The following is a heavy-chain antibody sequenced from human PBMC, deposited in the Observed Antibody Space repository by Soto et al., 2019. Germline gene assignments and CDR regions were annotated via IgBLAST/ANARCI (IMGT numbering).Heavy chain of an antibody. V-gene: IGHV3-30*18. Sequence: QVELVESGGRVVQPGRSLRLSCVTSGFPFGRYGMHWVRQAPGKGLEWVAVISYDGSDKNYGDSVKGRFTISRDNSKTPLHLQMNTLRAEDTAVYYCAKESRIEESAGNFFYGMDVWGPGTTVTVSS. CDR2: ISYDGSDK. CDR1: GFPFGRYG. J-gene: IGHJ6*02. CDR3: AKESRIEESAGNFFYGMDV. D-gene: IGHD3-10*01.